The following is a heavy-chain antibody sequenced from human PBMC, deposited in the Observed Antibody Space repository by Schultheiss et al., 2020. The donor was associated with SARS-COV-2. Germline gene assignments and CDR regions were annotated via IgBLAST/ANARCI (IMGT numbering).Heavy chain of an antibody. V-gene: IGHV3-33*01. CDR2: IWYDGSDK. D-gene: IGHD6-13*01. J-gene: IGHJ6*03. Sequence: GGSLRLSCATSGFTFNNYGLHWVRQAPGKGLEWVASIWYDGSDKSYGNSVKGRFTISRESSKNTTYLQMKSLRGEDTAVYYCARDRIAAAGTFYYYYYMDVWGKGTTVTVSS. CDR1: GFTFNNYG. CDR3: ARDRIAAAGTFYYYYYMDV.